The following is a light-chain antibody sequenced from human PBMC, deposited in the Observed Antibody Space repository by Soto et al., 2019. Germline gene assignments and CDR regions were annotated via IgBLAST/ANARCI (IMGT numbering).Light chain of an antibody. CDR1: QSLLHSNGYNY. CDR3: MQALHTPWT. V-gene: IGKV2-28*01. Sequence: DIVMTQSPLSLPVTPGEPASISCRPSQSLLHSNGYNYLDWYLQKPGQSPQVLIYLGSNRASGVPDRFSGSGSGTDFTLTISRVEADDDGVYYCMQALHTPWTFGQGTKVEIK. CDR2: LGS. J-gene: IGKJ1*01.